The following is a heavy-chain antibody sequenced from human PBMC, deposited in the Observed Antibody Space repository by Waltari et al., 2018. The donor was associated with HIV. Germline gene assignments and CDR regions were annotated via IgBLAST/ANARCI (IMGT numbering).Heavy chain of an antibody. D-gene: IGHD2-21*02. CDR1: GFTVRSNY. J-gene: IGHJ6*02. CDR3: ASIAYCGGDCYPRGMDV. CDR2: IYSGGST. V-gene: IGHV3-66*01. Sequence: EVQLVASGGGLVQPGGSLRLSCAASGFTVRSNYISWVRQAPGKGLEWVSVIYSGGSTYYADSVKGRFTISRDNSKNTLYLQMNSLRAEDTAVYYCASIAYCGGDCYPRGMDVWGQGTTVTVSS.